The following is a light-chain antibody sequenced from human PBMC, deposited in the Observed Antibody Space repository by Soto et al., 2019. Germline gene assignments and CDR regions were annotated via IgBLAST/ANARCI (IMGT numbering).Light chain of an antibody. Sequence: EIVLTQSPGTLSLSPGERATLSCRASQSVNSYLAWYQQIPGQAPRLLIYDASSRATGIPDRFSGSGSGTDFTLTISRLEPEDFAVYYCQQYGSSPRTFGQGTKVDIK. CDR3: QQYGSSPRT. V-gene: IGKV3-20*01. J-gene: IGKJ1*01. CDR2: DAS. CDR1: QSVNSY.